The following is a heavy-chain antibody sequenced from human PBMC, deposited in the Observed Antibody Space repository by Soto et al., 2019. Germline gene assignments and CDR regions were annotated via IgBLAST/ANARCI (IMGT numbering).Heavy chain of an antibody. Sequence: PSETLSLTCTVSGGSIISGGYYWIWIRQHPGKGLEWIGYIYYSGSTYYNPSLKSRVTISVDTSKNQFSLKLSSVTAADTAVYYCAREGYSYGSFSFDPWGQGTLVTGSP. D-gene: IGHD5-18*01. V-gene: IGHV4-31*03. CDR1: GGSIISGGYY. CDR2: IYYSGST. J-gene: IGHJ5*02. CDR3: AREGYSYGSFSFDP.